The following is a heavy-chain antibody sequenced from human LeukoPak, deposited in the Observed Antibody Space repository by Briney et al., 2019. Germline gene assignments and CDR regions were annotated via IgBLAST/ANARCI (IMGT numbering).Heavy chain of an antibody. CDR1: GFTFSSYS. D-gene: IGHD2-15*01. CDR3: ARDHRSRGFDY. J-gene: IGHJ4*02. CDR2: ISYDGSNK. V-gene: IGHV3-30*03. Sequence: GGSLRLSCAASGFTFSSYSMNWVRQAPGKGLEWVAVISYDGSNKYYADSVKGRFTISRDNSKNTLYLQMNSLRAEDTAVYYCARDHRSRGFDYWGQGTLVTVSS.